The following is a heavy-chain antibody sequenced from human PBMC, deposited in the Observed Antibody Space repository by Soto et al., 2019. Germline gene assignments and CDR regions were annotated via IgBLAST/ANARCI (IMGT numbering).Heavy chain of an antibody. D-gene: IGHD3-3*01. V-gene: IGHV3-33*01. CDR2: IWYDGSNK. Sequence: QVQLVESGGGVVQPGRSLRLSCAASGFTFSSYGMHWVRQAPGKGLEWVAVIWYDGSNKYYADSVKGRFTISRDNSKNTLYLQMNSLRAEDTAVYYCAREGDFWSGKHINWFDPWGQGTLVTVSS. CDR3: AREGDFWSGKHINWFDP. CDR1: GFTFSSYG. J-gene: IGHJ5*02.